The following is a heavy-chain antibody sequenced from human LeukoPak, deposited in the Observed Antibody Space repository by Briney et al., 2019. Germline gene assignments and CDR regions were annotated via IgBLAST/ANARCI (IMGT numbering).Heavy chain of an antibody. CDR1: GFTFSSYW. D-gene: IGHD2-15*01. Sequence: GGSLRLSCAASGFTFSSYWMSWVRQAPGKGLEWVANINQDGSEKYYVDSVKGRFTISRDNAKNTLYLQMNSLRAEDTAVYYCARDQDYSVPYYYYDGMDVWGQGTTVTVSS. CDR2: INQDGSEK. CDR3: ARDQDYSVPYYYYDGMDV. V-gene: IGHV3-7*01. J-gene: IGHJ6*02.